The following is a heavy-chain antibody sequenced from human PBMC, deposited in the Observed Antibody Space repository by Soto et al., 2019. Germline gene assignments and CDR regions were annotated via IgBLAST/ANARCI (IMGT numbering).Heavy chain of an antibody. CDR3: ARFVVAAAGRPMKYYFDY. J-gene: IGHJ4*02. Sequence: QLQLQESGPGLVKPSETLSLTCTVSGGSISSSSYYWGWIRQPPGKGLEWIGSIYYSGSTYYNPSLKSRVTISVDTSKNQFSLKLSSVTAADTAVYYCARFVVAAAGRPMKYYFDYWGQGTLVTVSS. CDR1: GGSISSSSYY. CDR2: IYYSGST. D-gene: IGHD6-13*01. V-gene: IGHV4-39*01.